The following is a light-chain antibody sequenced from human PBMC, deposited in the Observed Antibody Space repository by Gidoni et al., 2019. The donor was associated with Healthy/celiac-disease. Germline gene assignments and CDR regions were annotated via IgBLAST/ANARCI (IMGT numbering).Light chain of an antibody. CDR2: GAS. V-gene: IGKV3-20*01. CDR1: QSVSSSY. CDR3: QQYGSSPNLT. Sequence: LSCRASQSVSSSYLAWYQQKPGQAPRLLIYGASSRATGIPDRFSGSGSGTDFTLTISRLEPEDFAVYYCQQYGSSPNLTFAGGTKVEIK. J-gene: IGKJ4*01.